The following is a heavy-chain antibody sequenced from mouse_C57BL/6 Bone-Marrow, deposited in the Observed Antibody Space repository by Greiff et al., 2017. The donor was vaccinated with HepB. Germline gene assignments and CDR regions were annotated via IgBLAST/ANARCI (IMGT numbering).Heavy chain of an antibody. CDR1: GYAFTNYL. CDR2: INPGSGGT. J-gene: IGHJ3*01. Sequence: QVQLKESGAELVRPGTSVKVSCKASGYAFTNYLIEWVKQRPGQGLEWIGVINPGSGGTNYNEKFKGKATLTADKSSSTAYMQLSSLTSEDSAVYFCARQLRLLAWYAYWGQGTLVTVSA. D-gene: IGHD3-2*02. CDR3: ARQLRLLAWYAY. V-gene: IGHV1-54*01.